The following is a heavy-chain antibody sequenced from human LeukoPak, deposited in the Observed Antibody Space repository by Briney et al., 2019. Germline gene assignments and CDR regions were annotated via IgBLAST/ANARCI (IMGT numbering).Heavy chain of an antibody. J-gene: IGHJ4*02. CDR1: GFTFSRYG. CDR2: ISGSGGST. D-gene: IGHD6-19*01. V-gene: IGHV3-23*01. CDR3: ADPSSGWPDY. Sequence: GGSLRLSCAASGFTFSRYGMSWVRQAPGKGLEWVSTISGSGGSTYYADSVKGRFTISRDNSKNTLYLQMNSLRAEDTAVYYCADPSSGWPDYWGQGTLVTVSS.